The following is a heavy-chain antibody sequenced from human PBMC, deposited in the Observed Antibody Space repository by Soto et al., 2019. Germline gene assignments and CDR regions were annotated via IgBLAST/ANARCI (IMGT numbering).Heavy chain of an antibody. CDR3: AKSKDFWSGYYDY. D-gene: IGHD3-3*01. V-gene: IGHV3-23*01. CDR2: ISGSGGRT. Sequence: EVQLLESGGGLVQPGGSLRLSCAASGFTFSSYAMSWVRQAPGKGLEWVSAISGSGGRTYYADSVKGRFTISRDNSRNTLYLQMNSLRAEDTAVYYCAKSKDFWSGYYDYWGQGTLVTVSS. CDR1: GFTFSSYA. J-gene: IGHJ4*02.